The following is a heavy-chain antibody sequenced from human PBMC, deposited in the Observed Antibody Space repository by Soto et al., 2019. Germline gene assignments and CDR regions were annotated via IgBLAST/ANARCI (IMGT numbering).Heavy chain of an antibody. D-gene: IGHD3-16*01. CDR2: IYYSGST. J-gene: IGHJ6*02. V-gene: IGHV4-31*03. CDR3: AGSGYVWEDGMDV. Sequence: KPSETLSLTCTVSGGSISSGGYYWSWIRQHPGKGLEWIGYIYYSGSTYYNPSLKSRVTISVDTSKNQFSLKLSSVTAADTAVYYCAGSGYVWEDGMDVWGQGTTVTVSS. CDR1: GGSISSGGYY.